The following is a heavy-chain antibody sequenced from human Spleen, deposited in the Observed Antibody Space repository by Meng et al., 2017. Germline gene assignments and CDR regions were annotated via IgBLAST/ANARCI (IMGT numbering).Heavy chain of an antibody. V-gene: IGHV6-1*01. CDR1: GDSVSGNRAL. CDR2: TYYRSQWQS. Sequence: QVQLHQAGPRLVKPSQTLSLTCAISGDSVSGNRALWHWVRQSPSRGLEWLGHTYYRSQWQSHYGASVKRRISIYADTSRNQFSLILNSVTPEDTAVYYCASWYGESWGQGTLVTVSS. CDR3: ASWYGES. J-gene: IGHJ4*02. D-gene: IGHD3-10*01.